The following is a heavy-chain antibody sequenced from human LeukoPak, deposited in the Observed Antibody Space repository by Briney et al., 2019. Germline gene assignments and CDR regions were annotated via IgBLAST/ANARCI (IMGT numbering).Heavy chain of an antibody. CDR1: GGSISSSSYY. CDR2: IYYSGST. Sequence: LETLSLTCTVSGGSISSSSYYWGWIRQPPGKGLEWIGSIYYSGSTYYNPSLKSRVTISVDTSKNQFSLKLSSVTAADTAVYYCASPRTGYFDYWGQGTLVTVSS. CDR3: ASPRTGYFDY. J-gene: IGHJ4*02. V-gene: IGHV4-39*01.